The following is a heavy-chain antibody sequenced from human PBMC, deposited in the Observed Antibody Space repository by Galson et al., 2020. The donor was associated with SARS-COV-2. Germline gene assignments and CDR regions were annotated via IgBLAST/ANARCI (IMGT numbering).Heavy chain of an antibody. D-gene: IGHD4-17*01. CDR2: IYGGGST. CDR3: AKDNYGDYREN. J-gene: IGHJ4*02. V-gene: IGHV3-53*01. CDR1: GFDVSHSH. Sequence: GESLKISCAASGFDVSHSHMSWVRQAPGKGLEWVSSIYGGGSTFYADSVKGRFTISRDNSKNTLFLQMTSLRVDDTAVYFCAKDNYGDYRENWGQGTLVTVSS.